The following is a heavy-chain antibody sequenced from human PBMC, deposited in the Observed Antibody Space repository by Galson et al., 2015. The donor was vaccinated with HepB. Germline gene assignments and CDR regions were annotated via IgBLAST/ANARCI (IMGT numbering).Heavy chain of an antibody. D-gene: IGHD1-7*01. J-gene: IGHJ6*03. CDR3: AGAGGLELRGWYLDV. CDR1: AGSIDSDSYY. Sequence: VSAGSIDSDSYYWTWIRHLPGRGLEWMGYIYSSGFTYYNPSLNGRITIPIDTSKNQFSLKLSSVTAADTAVYFCAGAGGLELRGWYLDVWGKGTTVTVSS. V-gene: IGHV4-31*02. CDR2: IYSSGFT.